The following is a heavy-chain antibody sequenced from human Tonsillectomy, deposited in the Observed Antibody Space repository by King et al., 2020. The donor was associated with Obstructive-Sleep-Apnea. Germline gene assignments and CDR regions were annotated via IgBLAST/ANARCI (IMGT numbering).Heavy chain of an antibody. V-gene: IGHV4-30-4*01. CDR1: GGSISSGDYY. Sequence: QLQESGPGLVKPSQTLSLTCTVSGGSISSGDYYWSWIRQPPGKGLEWIGYIYYSGSTYYNPSLKSRVTISVDTSKNQFSLKLSSVTAADTAVYYCSREDSYGYGGGYYFDYWGQGTLVTVSS. CDR3: SREDSYGYGGGYYFDY. J-gene: IGHJ4*02. D-gene: IGHD5-18*01. CDR2: IYYSGST.